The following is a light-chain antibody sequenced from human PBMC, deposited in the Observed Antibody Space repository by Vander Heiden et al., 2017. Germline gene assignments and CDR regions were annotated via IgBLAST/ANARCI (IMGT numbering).Light chain of an antibody. J-gene: IGLJ3*02. CDR1: SSNIGSNP. CDR3: SAWDDNLNGLV. CDR2: TNN. Sequence: QSVLTQPHSASGTPGQRVTISCSGSSSNIGSNPVNWYQQLPATAPNLLIYTNNQRRSGVPDRFSGSRSGTSASLAISVLQAEEEADYHCSAWDDNLNGLVFGGGTKLTVL. V-gene: IGLV1-44*01.